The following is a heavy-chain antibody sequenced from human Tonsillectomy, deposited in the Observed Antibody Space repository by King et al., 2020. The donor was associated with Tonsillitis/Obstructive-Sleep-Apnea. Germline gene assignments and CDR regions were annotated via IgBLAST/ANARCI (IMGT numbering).Heavy chain of an antibody. CDR2: IDWDDDK. V-gene: IGHV2-70*15. CDR1: GFSLSTSGMC. Sequence: LTLKESGPALVKPTQTLTLTCTFSGFSLSTSGMCVSWIRQPPGKALEWLARIDWDDDKYYSTSLKTRLTISKDTSKNQVVLTMTNMDPVDTATYYCARTFWTSSRAHYFDYWGQGTLVTVSS. D-gene: IGHD2-2*01. CDR3: ARTFWTSSRAHYFDY. J-gene: IGHJ4*02.